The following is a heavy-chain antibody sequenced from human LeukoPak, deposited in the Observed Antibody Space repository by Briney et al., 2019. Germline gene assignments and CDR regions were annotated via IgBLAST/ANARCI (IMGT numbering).Heavy chain of an antibody. CDR2: IYPRDGST. CDR1: GYTFTSNY. V-gene: IGHV1-46*01. J-gene: IGHJ4*02. Sequence: ASVKVSCKASGYTFTSNYIHWVRQAPGQGLEWMGMIYPRDGSTSYAQKFQGRVTVTRDTSTSTVHMELSGLRSEDTAVYYCARDKEGFYYWGEGTLFTVSS. CDR3: ARDKEGFYY.